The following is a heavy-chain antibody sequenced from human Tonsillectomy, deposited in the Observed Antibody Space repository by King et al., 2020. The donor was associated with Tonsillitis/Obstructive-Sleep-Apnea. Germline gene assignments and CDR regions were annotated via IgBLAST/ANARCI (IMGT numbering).Heavy chain of an antibody. CDR3: ARGYRYRTGWYNFDY. V-gene: IGHV3-66*01. CDR1: GFTVSNNY. Sequence: VQLVESGGGLVQPGGSLRLSCAASGFTVSNNYMNWVRQAPGKGLEWVSVIYSGGSTYYTDSVKDRFTISRDNSKNTLYLQMNTLRAEDTALYYCARGYRYRTGWYNFDYWGQGTLVTVSS. CDR2: IYSGGST. J-gene: IGHJ4*02. D-gene: IGHD6-19*01.